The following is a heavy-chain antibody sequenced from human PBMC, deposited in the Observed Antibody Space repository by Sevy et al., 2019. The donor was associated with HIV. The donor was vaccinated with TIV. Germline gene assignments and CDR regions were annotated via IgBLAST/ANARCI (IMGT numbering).Heavy chain of an antibody. V-gene: IGHV3-33*01. D-gene: IGHD3-22*01. CDR2: IWSDGAYQ. J-gene: IGHJ4*02. CDR3: ARGGYYYDNAAYYALDS. Sequence: GGSLRLSCAATGFTFSNYAMHWVRQAPGKGMEWVAIIWSDGAYQYHGDSVKGRFTISRDNSKNKLYLQMNNVRVEDTAAYYCARGGYYYDNAAYYALDSWGQGTLVTVSS. CDR1: GFTFSNYA.